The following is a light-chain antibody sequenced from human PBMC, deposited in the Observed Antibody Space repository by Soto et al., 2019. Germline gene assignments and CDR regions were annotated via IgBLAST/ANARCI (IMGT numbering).Light chain of an antibody. J-gene: IGLJ3*02. CDR1: SSNIGAGYD. Sequence: QSVLTQPPSVSGAPGQRVTISCTGSSSNIGAGYDVHWYQQLPGTAPKLLIYVNTNRPSGVPGRFYGSKSGTSASLAIIGLQAEDEADYYCQSYDTTLSGWVFGGGTKLTVL. CDR3: QSYDTTLSGWV. CDR2: VNT. V-gene: IGLV1-40*01.